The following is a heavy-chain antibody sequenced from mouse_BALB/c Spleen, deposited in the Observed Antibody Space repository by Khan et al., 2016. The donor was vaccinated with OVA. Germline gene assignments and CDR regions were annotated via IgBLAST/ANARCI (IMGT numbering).Heavy chain of an antibody. Sequence: QVQLKQSGAELAKPGASVKMSCKASGYTFINYWILWVKQRPGQGLEWIGYINPSTGYTEYNQNFKDKATLTADKSSSTAYIQLSSLTSEYSAVYYCARRGLRWDFDYWGQGTTLTASS. CDR3: ARRGLRWDFDY. CDR2: INPSTGYT. CDR1: GYTFINYW. D-gene: IGHD1-1*01. V-gene: IGHV1-7*01. J-gene: IGHJ2*01.